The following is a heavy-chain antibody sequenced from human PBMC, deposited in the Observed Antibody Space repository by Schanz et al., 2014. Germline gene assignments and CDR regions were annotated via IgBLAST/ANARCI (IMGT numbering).Heavy chain of an antibody. V-gene: IGHV3-11*01. J-gene: IGHJ4*02. D-gene: IGHD2-2*01. CDR3: AEVAPAATYLDS. CDR1: GFTFSDYY. Sequence: QVQLVESGGGLVKPGGSLRLSCAASGFTFSDYYMTWIRQAPGKGLEWVSDISDSGDSTHYADSVKGRFTISRDNAKNSLFLQMNSLSAEDTAVYYCAEVAPAATYLDSWGLGTLVTVSS. CDR2: ISDSGDST.